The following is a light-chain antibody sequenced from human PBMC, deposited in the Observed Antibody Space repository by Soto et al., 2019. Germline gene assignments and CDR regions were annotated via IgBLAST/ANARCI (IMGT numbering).Light chain of an antibody. CDR1: QSLLRSSGNNY. J-gene: IGKJ4*01. V-gene: IGKV2-28*01. Sequence: DIVMTQSPLSLPVTPGEPASISCRSSQSLLRSSGNNYLDWYLQKPGQSPQLLIYLGSNRASGVPDRFSGSGSGTDFTLKINRVEAEDVGVYYCMQTLQSPLTFGGGTKVDIK. CDR2: LGS. CDR3: MQTLQSPLT.